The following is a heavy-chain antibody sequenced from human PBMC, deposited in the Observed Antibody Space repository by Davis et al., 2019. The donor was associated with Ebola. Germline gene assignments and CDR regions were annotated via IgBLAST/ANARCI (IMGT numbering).Heavy chain of an antibody. Sequence: PGGSLRLSCAASGFAFSSYAMSWVRQAQGKGLDWVAAISGSGGSTFYADSVKGRFTISRDNSKNTLYLQMNSLRAEETAVYYCAKDSYSSSIAAIHDYWGQGTLVTVSS. D-gene: IGHD6-6*01. J-gene: IGHJ4*02. V-gene: IGHV3-23*01. CDR2: ISGSGGST. CDR1: GFAFSSYA. CDR3: AKDSYSSSIAAIHDY.